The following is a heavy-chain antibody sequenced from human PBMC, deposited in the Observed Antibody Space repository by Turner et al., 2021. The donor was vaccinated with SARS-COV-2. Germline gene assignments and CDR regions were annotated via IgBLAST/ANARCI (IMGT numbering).Heavy chain of an antibody. J-gene: IGHJ5*02. V-gene: IGHV1-8*01. CDR1: GYTFTSYV. Sequence: QLGQSGAALKTPGASVKVSCKASGYTFTSYVINWVRRATGQGLEGMGWMNPKSGNTGYAQKFQGRVTMTRITTISTADMEQSSLRSEDTAVYYCARAAQLTVWFDPWVQGTLVTVSS. D-gene: IGHD3-9*01. CDR3: ARAAQLTVWFDP. CDR2: MNPKSGNT.